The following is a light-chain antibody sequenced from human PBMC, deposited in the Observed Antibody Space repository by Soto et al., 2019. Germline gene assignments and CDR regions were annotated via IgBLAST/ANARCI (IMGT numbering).Light chain of an antibody. CDR1: QSVSSSY. CDR3: QQYGRSPLT. CDR2: GAS. Sequence: TVLTQSPGTLSLSAGERATLSCRASQSVSSSYLAWYQQKPGQAPSLLIYGASSRATDIPDRFSGSGSGTDFTLTISRLESEDVAVYYCQQYGRSPLTFGGGTKVEIK. J-gene: IGKJ4*01. V-gene: IGKV3-20*01.